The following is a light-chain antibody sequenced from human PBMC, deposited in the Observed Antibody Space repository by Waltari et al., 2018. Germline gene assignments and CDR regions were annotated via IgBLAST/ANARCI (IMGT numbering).Light chain of an antibody. J-gene: IGKJ5*01. V-gene: IGKV3-11*01. CDR3: QQRSNWPPIT. Sequence: EIVLTQSPATLSLSPGERATLSCRASQSVSSYLAWYQQKPGQAPRLHIDDASNRATGIPARFSGSGSGTDFTLTISSLEPEDFAVYFCQQRSNWPPITFGQGTRLEIK. CDR2: DAS. CDR1: QSVSSY.